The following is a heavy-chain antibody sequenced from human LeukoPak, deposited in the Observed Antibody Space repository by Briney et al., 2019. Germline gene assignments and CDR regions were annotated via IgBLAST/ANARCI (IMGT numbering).Heavy chain of an antibody. CDR2: ISYDGSNK. CDR1: GFTFSSYA. CDR3: ARGDIVVVFDY. D-gene: IGHD2-2*01. J-gene: IGHJ4*02. Sequence: GGSLRLSCAASGFTFSSYAMHWVRQAPGKGLEWVAVISYDGSNKYYADSVKGRFTISRDNSKNTLYLQMNSLRAEDTAVYYCARGDIVVVFDYCGQGTLVTVSS. V-gene: IGHV3-30*04.